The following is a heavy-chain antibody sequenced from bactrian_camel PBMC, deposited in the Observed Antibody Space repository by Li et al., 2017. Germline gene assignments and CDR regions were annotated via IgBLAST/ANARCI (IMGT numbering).Heavy chain of an antibody. Sequence: HVQLVESGGGSVQAGGSLTLSCTAPGFTANGCGMDWYRQAPGKEREFVSSISRDGTTSYVDSVKGRFTISKDKGKDTVYLQMHSLKAEDTAMYFCKTSSPFDSSWSFCASGDYWGQGTQVTVS. J-gene: IGHJ4*01. CDR2: ISRDGTT. D-gene: IGHD6*01. CDR3: KTSSPFDSSWSFCASGDY. CDR1: GFTANGCG. V-gene: IGHV3S53*01.